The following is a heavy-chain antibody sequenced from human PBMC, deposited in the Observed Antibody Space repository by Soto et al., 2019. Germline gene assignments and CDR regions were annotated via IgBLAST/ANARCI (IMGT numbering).Heavy chain of an antibody. J-gene: IGHJ4*02. Sequence: DVQLVEFGGGLVQPGGSLKLSCTTSGFSFSGTAMHWVRQASGKGLEWVGRIRTKPNNYATTYAASVTGRFTISRDDSKHTVYLQLNSLKTEDTAVSYCARPADPYRYPEAFDSWGQGALVTVSS. CDR1: GFSFSGTA. CDR3: ARPADPYRYPEAFDS. V-gene: IGHV3-73*02. CDR2: IRTKPNNYAT. D-gene: IGHD3-16*02.